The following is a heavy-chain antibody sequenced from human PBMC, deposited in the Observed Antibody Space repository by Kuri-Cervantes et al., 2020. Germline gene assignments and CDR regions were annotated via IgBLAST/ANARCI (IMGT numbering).Heavy chain of an antibody. J-gene: IGHJ2*01. CDR2: ISWNSGSI. V-gene: IGHV3-9*01. D-gene: IGHD1-26*01. CDR1: GFTFDEYA. Sequence: SLKISCAASGFTFDEYAMHWVRQAPGKGLEWVSGISWNSGSIGYADSVKGRFTISRDNAKNSLYLQMNSLRAEDTAVYYCARAGLVGATSVLVWYFDLWGRGTLVTVSS. CDR3: ARAGLVGATSVLVWYFDL.